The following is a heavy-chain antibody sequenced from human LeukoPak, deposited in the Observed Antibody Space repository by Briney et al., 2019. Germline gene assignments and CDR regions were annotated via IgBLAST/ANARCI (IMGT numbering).Heavy chain of an antibody. V-gene: IGHV1-8*03. CDR3: ARGASRSFDY. J-gene: IGHJ4*02. CDR2: MNPNSGNT. CDR1: GYTFTTYD. Sequence: ASVKVSCKASGYTFTTYDINWVRQAPGQGLEWMGWMNPNSGNTGYAQKFRGRVTFTRTTSISTAYVVLSSLRSDDTAVYYCARGASRSFDYWGQGTLVTVSS.